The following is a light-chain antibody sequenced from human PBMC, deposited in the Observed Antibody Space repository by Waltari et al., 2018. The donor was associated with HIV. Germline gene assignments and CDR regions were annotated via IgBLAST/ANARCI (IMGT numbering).Light chain of an antibody. CDR3: AVWDDSLRSGL. V-gene: IGLV1-44*01. J-gene: IGLJ3*02. Sequence: QSVLTQPPPAFGPPGRRVNILCSGASPNIGSNSVNWYRQLQGQAPKLLIYTNIQRPSGVPDRFSGSKSGTSASLAISGLQSEDEADFYCAVWDDSLRSGLFGGGTRLTVL. CDR1: SPNIGSNS. CDR2: TNI.